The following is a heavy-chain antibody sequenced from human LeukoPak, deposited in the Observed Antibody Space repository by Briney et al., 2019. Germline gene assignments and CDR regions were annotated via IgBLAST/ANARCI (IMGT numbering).Heavy chain of an antibody. V-gene: IGHV4-31*03. Sequence: PSETLSLTCTVSGGSISSGGYYWSWIRQHPGKGLEWIGYIYYSGSTYYNPSLKSRVTISVDTSKNQFSLKLSSVTAADTAVYYCARGGSHYDFWSGPRPSGFDPWGQGTLVTVSS. D-gene: IGHD3-3*01. CDR2: IYYSGST. CDR1: GGSISSGGYY. CDR3: ARGGSHYDFWSGPRPSGFDP. J-gene: IGHJ5*02.